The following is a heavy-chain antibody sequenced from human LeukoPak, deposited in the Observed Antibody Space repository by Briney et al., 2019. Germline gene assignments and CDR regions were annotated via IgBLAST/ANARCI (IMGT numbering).Heavy chain of an antibody. J-gene: IGHJ4*02. CDR2: IYYSGST. D-gene: IGHD3-3*01. Sequence: SETLSLTCTVSGGSISSGGYYWSWIRQHPGEGLEWIGYIYYSGSTYYNPSLKSRVTISVDTSKNQFSLKLSSVTAADTAVYYCARGSPYTYYDFWSGYGDYWGQGTLVTVSS. CDR3: ARGSPYTYYDFWSGYGDY. V-gene: IGHV4-31*03. CDR1: GGSISSGGYY.